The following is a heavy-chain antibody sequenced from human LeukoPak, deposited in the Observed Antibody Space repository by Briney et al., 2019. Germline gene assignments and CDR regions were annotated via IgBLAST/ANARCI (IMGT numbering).Heavy chain of an antibody. D-gene: IGHD2-15*01. CDR2: ISYDGSSK. CDR3: ARQDPVIAVSQYDY. Sequence: GGSLRLSCAASGFTFSSYGIHWVRQAPGKGLEWVAVISYDGSSKYYADSVKGRSTISRDNFKNTLYLQMNSLRAEDTAVYYCARQDPVIAVSQYDYWGQGTLVTVSS. CDR1: GFTFSSYG. J-gene: IGHJ4*02. V-gene: IGHV3-33*05.